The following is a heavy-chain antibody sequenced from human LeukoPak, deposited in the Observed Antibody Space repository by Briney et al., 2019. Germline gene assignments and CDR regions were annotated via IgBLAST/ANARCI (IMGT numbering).Heavy chain of an antibody. CDR3: ARDCSSTSCYMGYYYYGMDV. Sequence: PSETLSLTCAVYGGSFSGYYWSWIRQPPGKGLEWIGEINHSGSTNYNPSLKSRVTISVDTSKNQFSLKLSSVTAADTAVYYCARDCSSTSCYMGYYYYGMDVWGQGTTVTVSS. CDR2: INHSGST. V-gene: IGHV4-34*01. CDR1: GGSFSGYY. D-gene: IGHD2-2*02. J-gene: IGHJ6*02.